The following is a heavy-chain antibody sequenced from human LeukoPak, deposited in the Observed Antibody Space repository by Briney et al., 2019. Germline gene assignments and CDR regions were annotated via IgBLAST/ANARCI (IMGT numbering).Heavy chain of an antibody. J-gene: IGHJ5*02. CDR1: GGSINGYY. CDR2: IYNSESI. CDR3: ARDRSSSYTRDWFDP. Sequence: PSETLSFTCTVSGGSINGYYWSWIRQPAGKGLEWIGRIYNSESINYSPSLKSRVTMSIDTSKSQFSLKLNSVTAADTAMYYCARDRSSSYTRDWFDPWGQGALVTVSS. D-gene: IGHD6-13*01. V-gene: IGHV4-4*07.